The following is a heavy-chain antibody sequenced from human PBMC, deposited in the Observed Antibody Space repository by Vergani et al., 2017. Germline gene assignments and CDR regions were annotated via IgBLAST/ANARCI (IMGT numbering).Heavy chain of an antibody. CDR3: ARLSGDFWSGYHFDD. Sequence: QVQLVESGGGVVQPGRSLRLSCAASGFTFSSYAMHWVRQAPGKGLEWVAVISYDGSNKYYADSVKGRFTISRDNSKNTLYLQMNSLRAEDTAVYYCARLSGDFWSGYHFDDWGQGTLVTVSS. J-gene: IGHJ4*02. CDR1: GFTFSSYA. D-gene: IGHD3-3*01. V-gene: IGHV3-30*04. CDR2: ISYDGSNK.